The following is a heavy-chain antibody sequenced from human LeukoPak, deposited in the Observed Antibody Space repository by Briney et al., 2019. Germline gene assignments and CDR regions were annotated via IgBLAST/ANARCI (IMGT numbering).Heavy chain of an antibody. D-gene: IGHD5-18*01. CDR2: TNLHGTTV. Sequence: TGGSLRLSCAASGFTMKNFGMHWVRQAPGKGLVWVARTNLHGTTVDYADSVKGRFTISRDNAKNTLFLQMNSLRAEDTAVYYCASGYTYVRLGDHWGQGTLVTVSS. J-gene: IGHJ4*02. V-gene: IGHV3-74*01. CDR3: ASGYTYVRLGDH. CDR1: GFTMKNFG.